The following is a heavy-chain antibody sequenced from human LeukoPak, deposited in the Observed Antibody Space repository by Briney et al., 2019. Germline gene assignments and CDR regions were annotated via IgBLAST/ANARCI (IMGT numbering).Heavy chain of an antibody. V-gene: IGHV3-43*01. CDR1: GFTLDDYT. Sequence: RGSLRLSFAASGFTLDDYTMQSGRQARGKGLGWVSLISWDGGSTNYADSVKGRFTISRDNSKNSLYLQMNSLRTEDTALYYCAKDLVAAPDYGDYGMVVWGQGTTVTVSS. D-gene: IGHD4-17*01. J-gene: IGHJ6*02. CDR2: ISWDGGST. CDR3: AKDLVAAPDYGDYGMVV.